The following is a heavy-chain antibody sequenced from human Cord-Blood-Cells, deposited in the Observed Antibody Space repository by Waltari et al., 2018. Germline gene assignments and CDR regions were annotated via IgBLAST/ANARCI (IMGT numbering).Heavy chain of an antibody. CDR1: GYTFTSYG. Sequence: QVQLVQSGAEVKKPGASVKVSCKASGYTFTSYGISWVRQAPGQGLEWMGWISAYNGNTNYAQKLQGRVTMTTDTSTSTAYMELRSLRSDDTAVYYCARVEEGYSSSSGVGGWYYFDYWGQGTLVTVSS. D-gene: IGHD6-6*01. CDR3: ARVEEGYSSSSGVGGWYYFDY. V-gene: IGHV1-18*01. CDR2: ISAYNGNT. J-gene: IGHJ4*02.